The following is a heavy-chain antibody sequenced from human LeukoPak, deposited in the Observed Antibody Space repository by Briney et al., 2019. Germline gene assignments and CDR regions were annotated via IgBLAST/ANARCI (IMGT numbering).Heavy chain of an antibody. Sequence: ASVKVSCKASGYTFTGYYMHWVRQAPGQGLEWMGWINPNSGGSTSYAQKFQGRVTMTRDMSTSTVYMELSSLRSEDTAVYYCARVRDHVVPGNQQWLVPYFDYWGQGTLVTVSS. CDR3: ARVRDHVVPGNQQWLVPYFDY. D-gene: IGHD6-19*01. J-gene: IGHJ4*02. CDR1: GYTFTGYY. CDR2: INPNSGGST. V-gene: IGHV1-46*01.